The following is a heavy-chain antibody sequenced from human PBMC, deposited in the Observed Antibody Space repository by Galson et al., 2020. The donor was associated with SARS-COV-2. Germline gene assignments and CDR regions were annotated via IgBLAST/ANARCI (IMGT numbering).Heavy chain of an antibody. J-gene: IGHJ6*02. CDR2: ISYDGSSK. Sequence: GGSLRLSCAASGFTFSSYGMHWVRQAPGKGLEWVALISYDGSSKYYGDSVKGRITISRDNSKNSLYLQVNSLRAEDTAVYYCAKEGGSYAYYYYGMDVWGLGTTVTVSS. D-gene: IGHD3-16*01. CDR3: AKEGGSYAYYYYGMDV. CDR1: GFTFSSYG. V-gene: IGHV3-30*18.